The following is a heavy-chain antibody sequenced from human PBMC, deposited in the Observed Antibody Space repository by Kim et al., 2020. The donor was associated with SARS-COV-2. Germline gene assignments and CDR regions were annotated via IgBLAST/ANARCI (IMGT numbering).Heavy chain of an antibody. Sequence: SVKGRFTISRDDAKNSLFLQMNSLRTEDTAVYYCARGGGEAGGSDFYAVDVWGQGTTVTVPS. D-gene: IGHD6-13*01. J-gene: IGHJ6*02. CDR3: ARGGGEAGGSDFYAVDV. V-gene: IGHV3-21*01.